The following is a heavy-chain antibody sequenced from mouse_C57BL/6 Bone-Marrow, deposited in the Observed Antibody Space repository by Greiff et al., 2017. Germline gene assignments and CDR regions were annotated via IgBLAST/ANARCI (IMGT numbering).Heavy chain of an antibody. CDR2: IWSGGST. CDR1: GFSLTSYG. CDR3: AGTYYKAYWYFDV. V-gene: IGHV2-2*01. D-gene: IGHD1-1*01. J-gene: IGHJ1*03. Sequence: QVQLQQSGPGLVQPSQSLSITCTVSGFSLTSYGVHWVRQSPGKGLEWLGVIWSGGSTDYNAAFISRLSISKDNSKSQVFFKMNSLQADDTAIYYCAGTYYKAYWYFDVWGTGTTVTVSS.